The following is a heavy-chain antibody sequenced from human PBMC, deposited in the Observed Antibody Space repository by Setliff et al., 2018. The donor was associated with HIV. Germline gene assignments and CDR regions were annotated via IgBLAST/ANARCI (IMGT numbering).Heavy chain of an antibody. CDR2: MYYSGST. CDR1: GDSISSGGYY. V-gene: IGHV4-31*03. Sequence: SETLSLTCTVSGDSISSGGYYWNWIRQLPGKGLEWIGNMYYSGSTSYNPSLKSRLTISVDTSKDQFSLKLTSVTAADTAVYYCARDPADIRTFDYWGQGTLVTVSS. J-gene: IGHJ4*02. CDR3: ARDPADIRTFDY. D-gene: IGHD3-9*01.